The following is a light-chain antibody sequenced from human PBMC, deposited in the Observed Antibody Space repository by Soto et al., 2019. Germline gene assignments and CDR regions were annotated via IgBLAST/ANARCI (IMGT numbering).Light chain of an antibody. Sequence: DIQMTQSPSSLSASVGDRVTITCRASQYISNNLCWYQQKPGKAPKLLIYAASTLQSGVPSRFSGSGSGTDFTLTISSLQPEDFATYHCQQNYTSGTFGGGTKVEV. CDR1: QYISNN. V-gene: IGKV1-39*01. J-gene: IGKJ4*01. CDR3: QQNYTSGT. CDR2: AAS.